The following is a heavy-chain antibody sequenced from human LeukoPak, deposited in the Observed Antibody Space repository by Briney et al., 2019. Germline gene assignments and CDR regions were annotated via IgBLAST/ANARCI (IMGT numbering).Heavy chain of an antibody. D-gene: IGHD4-17*01. J-gene: IGHJ6*03. CDR1: GFTFSSYG. V-gene: IGHV3-23*01. CDR3: AKAVTTSSEFHHYYYMDV. CDR2: ISNSGGSI. Sequence: GGSLRLSCAASGFTFSSYGMNWVRQAPGKGLEWVSVISNSGGSIYYADSVKGRFTISRDNSKNTLYLQMNSLRAEDTAVYYCAKAVTTSSEFHHYYYMDVWGKGTTVTISS.